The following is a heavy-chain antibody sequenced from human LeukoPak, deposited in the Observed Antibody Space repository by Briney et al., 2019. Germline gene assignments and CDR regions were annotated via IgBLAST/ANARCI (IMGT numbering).Heavy chain of an antibody. Sequence: GGSLRLSCAASGFTFSSYWIHWVRQAPGKGLEWVSYITSSSSYIYYADSVKGRFTISRDNAKNSLYLQIYSLRAEDTAVYYCAGSDTIGYLPREWDYWYFDLWGRGTLVTVSS. D-gene: IGHD3-22*01. V-gene: IGHV3-21*01. CDR1: GFTFSSYW. CDR3: AGSDTIGYLPREWDYWYFDL. CDR2: ITSSSSYI. J-gene: IGHJ2*01.